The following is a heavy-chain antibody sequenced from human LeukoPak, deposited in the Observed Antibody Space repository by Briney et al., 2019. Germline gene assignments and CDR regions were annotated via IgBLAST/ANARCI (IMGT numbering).Heavy chain of an antibody. D-gene: IGHD3-10*01. CDR3: ARDLWFGEYNWFDP. CDR2: ISHSGST. CDR1: GGSISSGGYY. J-gene: IGHJ5*02. V-gene: IGHV4-31*03. Sequence: SQTPSLTCTVSGGSISSGGYYWSWIRQHAGKGLEWIGYISHSGSTYYNPSLKSRVTISVDTSKDNFSLRLTSVTAADTAVYYCARDLWFGEYNWFDPWGQGTLVTVSS.